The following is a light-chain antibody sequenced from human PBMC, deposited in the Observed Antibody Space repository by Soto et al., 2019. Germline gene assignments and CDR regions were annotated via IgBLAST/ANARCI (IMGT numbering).Light chain of an antibody. CDR2: GAS. J-gene: IGKJ1*01. Sequence: EIVMTQSPATLSVSLGEGATLSCRASQNVNTNVAWYQQKPGQVPRLLIYGASTRATGIPARFRGSGSGTEFTLTISILQSEDFAVYYCLQYNHWPRTFGQGTKVEAK. CDR3: LQYNHWPRT. V-gene: IGKV3-15*01. CDR1: QNVNTN.